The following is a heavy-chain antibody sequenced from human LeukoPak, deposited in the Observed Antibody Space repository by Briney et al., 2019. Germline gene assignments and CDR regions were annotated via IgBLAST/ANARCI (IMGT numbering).Heavy chain of an antibody. CDR3: AREKRLLWFGELSPLYDY. CDR1: GYTFTGYY. V-gene: IGHV1-2*02. Sequence: ASVKVSCKASGYTFTGYYRHWVRQAPGQGLEWMGWINPNSGGTNYAQKFQGRVTMTRDTSISTAYMELSRLRSDDTAVYYCAREKRLLWFGELSPLYDYWGQGTLVTVSS. CDR2: INPNSGGT. D-gene: IGHD3-10*01. J-gene: IGHJ4*02.